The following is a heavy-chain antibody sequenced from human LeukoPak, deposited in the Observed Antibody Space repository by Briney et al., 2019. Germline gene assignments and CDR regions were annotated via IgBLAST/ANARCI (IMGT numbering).Heavy chain of an antibody. D-gene: IGHD3-22*01. CDR1: GFTFSNAW. CDR2: IKSKSDGGTT. J-gene: IGHJ4*02. CDR3: ITFSMIVVVITD. V-gene: IGHV3-15*01. Sequence: GGYLRLSCAASGFTFSNAWMSWVRQAQGKGLEWVCGIKSKSDGGTTDYAAPVKGRFTISRDDSKNTLYLQMNSLKTEDTAVYYCITFSMIVVVITDWGQGTLVTVSS.